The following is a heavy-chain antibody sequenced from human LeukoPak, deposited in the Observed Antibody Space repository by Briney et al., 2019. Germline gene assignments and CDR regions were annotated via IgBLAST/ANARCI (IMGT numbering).Heavy chain of an antibody. V-gene: IGHV4-34*01. J-gene: IGHJ5*02. D-gene: IGHD3-10*01. CDR3: ARLITPISGSNWFDP. Sequence: SETLTLTCAVYGGSFSGYYWSWIRQPPGKGLEWIGEITHSGTTNYNPSLESRLTISIDTSKNQFSLKLSSVTAADTAVYYCARLITPISGSNWFDPWGQGTLVTVSS. CDR2: ITHSGTT. CDR1: GGSFSGYY.